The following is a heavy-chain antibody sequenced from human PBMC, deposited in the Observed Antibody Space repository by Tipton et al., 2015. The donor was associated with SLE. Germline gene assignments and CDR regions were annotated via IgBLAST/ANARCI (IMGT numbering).Heavy chain of an antibody. CDR1: GGFIRTYY. CDR3: ARVVYSFSDAFDI. V-gene: IGHV4-59*01. J-gene: IGHJ3*02. Sequence: TLSLTCTVSGGFIRTYYWSWIRQTPGKGLEWIGYMYYSGITNYNPSLNSRVTISVDTSKNQFSLKVNSVTAADTAVYYCARVVYSFSDAFDIWGQGTLVTVSS. CDR2: MYYSGIT. D-gene: IGHD6-13*01.